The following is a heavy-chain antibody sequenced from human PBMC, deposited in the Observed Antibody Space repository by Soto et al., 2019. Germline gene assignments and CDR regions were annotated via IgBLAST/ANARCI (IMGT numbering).Heavy chain of an antibody. J-gene: IGHJ3*02. CDR1: GLTFSNAW. Sequence: EEQLVESGGGLVKPGGSLRLSCAASGLTFSNAWMSWVRQAPGKGLEWVGRIKSNTDGGTADYPAPVTGRFTISRDDSKSTLYLYMNSLKTEDTAVYFCTRESRHSSGWYGAFDIWGQGTMFTVSS. CDR2: IKSNTDGGTA. V-gene: IGHV3-15*01. D-gene: IGHD6-19*01. CDR3: TRESRHSSGWYGAFDI.